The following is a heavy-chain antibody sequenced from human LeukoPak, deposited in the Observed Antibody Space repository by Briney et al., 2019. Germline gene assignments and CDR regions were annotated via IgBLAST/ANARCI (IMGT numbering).Heavy chain of an antibody. CDR2: ITSTSSST. CDR1: GFTFSSYA. Sequence: GGSLRLSCAVSGFTFSSYAMHWVRQAPGKGLEWVSSITSTSSSTFYADSVKGRFTISRDNSKKTLHLQMNSVRAEDTAVYYCAKGGVTLMQGFDYWGKGTLVTVSS. V-gene: IGHV3-23*05. J-gene: IGHJ4*02. CDR3: AKGGVTLMQGFDY. D-gene: IGHD3-22*01.